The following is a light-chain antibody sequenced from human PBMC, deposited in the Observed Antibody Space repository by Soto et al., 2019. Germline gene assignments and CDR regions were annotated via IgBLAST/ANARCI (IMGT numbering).Light chain of an antibody. CDR1: SSDVGGYNY. Sequence: QSALTQPASVFGSPGQSITISCTGTSSDVGGYNYVSWYQQHPGKAPKLMIYDVSNRPSGVSNRFSGSKSGNTASLTISGLQAEDEADYYCSSYTSSYVVFGGGTKLTVL. CDR3: SSYTSSYVV. CDR2: DVS. V-gene: IGLV2-14*01. J-gene: IGLJ2*01.